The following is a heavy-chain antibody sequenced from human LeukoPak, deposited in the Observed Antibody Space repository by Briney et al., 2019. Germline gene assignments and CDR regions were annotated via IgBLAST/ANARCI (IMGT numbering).Heavy chain of an antibody. D-gene: IGHD5-12*01. CDR3: ARGRDIVATTDFDY. Sequence: SETLSLTCTVSGGSISSYYWSWIRQPPGKGLEWIGYIYYSGSTNYNPSLKSRVTISVDTSKNQLSLKLSSVTAADTAVYYSARGRDIVATTDFDYWGQGTLVTVSS. V-gene: IGHV4-59*01. CDR2: IYYSGST. CDR1: GGSISSYY. J-gene: IGHJ4*02.